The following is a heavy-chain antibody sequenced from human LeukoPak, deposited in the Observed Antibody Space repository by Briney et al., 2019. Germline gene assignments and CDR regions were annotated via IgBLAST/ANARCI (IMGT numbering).Heavy chain of an antibody. CDR3: ARVTAAPYNWFDP. V-gene: IGHV4-61*02. CDR2: IYTSGST. D-gene: IGHD6-13*01. CDR1: GGSISSGSYY. J-gene: IGHJ5*02. Sequence: SETLSLTCTVSGGSISSGSYYWSWIRQPAGKGLEWIGRIYTSGSTNYNPSLKSRVTISVDTSKNQFSLKLSSVTAADTAVYYCARVTAAPYNWFDPWGQGTLVTVSS.